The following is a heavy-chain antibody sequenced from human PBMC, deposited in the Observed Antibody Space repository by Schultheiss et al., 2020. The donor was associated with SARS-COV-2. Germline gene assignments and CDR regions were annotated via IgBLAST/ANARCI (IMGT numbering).Heavy chain of an antibody. J-gene: IGHJ6*02. CDR2: ITPMYDAT. CDR1: GGTFSSYA. Sequence: SVKVSCKASGGTFSSYAISWVRQAPGQGLEWMGGITPMYDATKYAQKFQGRVTITADESTSTAYMELSSLRSEDTAVYYCARSTAARPHYYYYYGMDVWGQGTTVTVSS. D-gene: IGHD6-6*01. CDR3: ARSTAARPHYYYYYGMDV. V-gene: IGHV1-69*13.